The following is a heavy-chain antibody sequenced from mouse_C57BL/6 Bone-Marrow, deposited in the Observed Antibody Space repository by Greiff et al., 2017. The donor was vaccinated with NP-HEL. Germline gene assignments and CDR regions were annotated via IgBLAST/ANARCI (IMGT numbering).Heavy chain of an antibody. J-gene: IGHJ4*01. CDR3: TRDLTTVVPYAMDY. CDR2: ISSGGDYI. V-gene: IGHV5-9-1*02. CDR1: GFTFSSYA. Sequence: EVKLMESGEGLVKPGGSLKLSCAASGFTFSSYAMSWVRQTPEKRLEWVAYISSGGDYIYYADTVKGRFTISRDNARNTLYLQMSSLKSEDTAMYYCTRDLTTVVPYAMDYWGQGTSVTVSS. D-gene: IGHD1-1*01.